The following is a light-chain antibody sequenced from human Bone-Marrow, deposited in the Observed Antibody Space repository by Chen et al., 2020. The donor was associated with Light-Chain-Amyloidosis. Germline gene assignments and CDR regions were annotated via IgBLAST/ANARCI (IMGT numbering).Light chain of an antibody. Sequence: QSALTQPASVSGSPGQSITISCTGTSSDVGGDNHVSWYPQHPDKAPKLMIYEVTNRPSWVPGRFSGSKSDNTASLTISGLQTEDEADYFCSSYTITNTLVFGSGTRVTVL. J-gene: IGLJ1*01. CDR2: EVT. CDR3: SSYTITNTLV. V-gene: IGLV2-14*01. CDR1: SSDVGGDNH.